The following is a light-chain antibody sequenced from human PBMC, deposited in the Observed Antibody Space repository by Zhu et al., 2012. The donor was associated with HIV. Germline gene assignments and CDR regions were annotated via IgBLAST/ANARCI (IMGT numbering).Light chain of an antibody. Sequence: EIVLTQSPGTLSLSPGERATLSCRASQSVSSSYLAWYQQKPGQAPRLLIYGASGRATGIPDRFSGSGSGTDFTLTISRLVPEDFAVYYCQQYGTSPKTFGQGTKVEIK. CDR1: QSVSSSY. V-gene: IGKV3-20*01. CDR2: GAS. J-gene: IGKJ1*01. CDR3: QQYGTSPKT.